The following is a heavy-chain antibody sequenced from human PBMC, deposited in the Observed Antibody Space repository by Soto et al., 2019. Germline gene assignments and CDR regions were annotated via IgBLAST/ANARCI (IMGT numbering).Heavy chain of an antibody. D-gene: IGHD2-21*01. J-gene: IGHJ6*01. CDR2: IIPMFGSA. CDR3: TAGGDY. V-gene: IGHV1-69*13. Sequence: SVKVSCKVSGGIFNSYAISWVRQAPGQGLEWMGAIIPMFGSATYAQKFRGRATITADESTSTVYMELSSLGSEGTAMYYCTAGGDY. CDR1: GGIFNSYA.